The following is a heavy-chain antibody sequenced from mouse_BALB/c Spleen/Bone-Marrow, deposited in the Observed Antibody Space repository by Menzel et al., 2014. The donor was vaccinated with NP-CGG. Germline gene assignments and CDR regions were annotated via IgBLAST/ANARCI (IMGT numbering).Heavy chain of an antibody. CDR2: IDPSDSET. CDR3: TGGVLFAY. D-gene: IGHD2-14*01. CDR1: GYSFTTYW. J-gene: IGHJ3*01. Sequence: VQLVESGPQLVRPGASVKIFCKASGYSFTTYWMHWVKQRPGQGLEWIGMIDPSDSETILNQKFKDKATLTGDKSSGTAYMQLRSPTSEDSAVYYCTGGVLFAYWGQGTLVTVSA. V-gene: IGHV1S126*01.